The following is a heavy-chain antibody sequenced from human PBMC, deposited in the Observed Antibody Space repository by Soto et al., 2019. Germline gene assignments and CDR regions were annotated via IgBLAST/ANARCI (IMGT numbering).Heavy chain of an antibody. Sequence: GGSLRLSCAASGFTFSSYGMHWVRQAPGKGLEWVAVIWYDGSNKYYADSVKGRFTISRDNSKNTLYLQMNSLRAEDTAVYYCARDLGWGSYYNEDYWGQGTLVTVSS. D-gene: IGHD3-10*01. CDR2: IWYDGSNK. V-gene: IGHV3-33*01. CDR3: ARDLGWGSYYNEDY. CDR1: GFTFSSYG. J-gene: IGHJ4*02.